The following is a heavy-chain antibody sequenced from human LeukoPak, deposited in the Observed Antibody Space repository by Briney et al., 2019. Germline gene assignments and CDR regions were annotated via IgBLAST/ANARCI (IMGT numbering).Heavy chain of an antibody. D-gene: IGHD6-19*01. CDR3: AKYGKSGWSIDN. V-gene: IGHV4-59*08. CDR1: GGSIGVDY. CDR2: IYHTGAT. J-gene: IGHJ4*02. Sequence: PSETLSLTCTVSGGSIGVDYWTWIRQPPGKGLQYIGYIYHTGATNYNPSLKGRVTMSVDTSKNQFSLKLNSVTAADTAVYFCAKYGKSGWSIDNWGQGTLVTVSS.